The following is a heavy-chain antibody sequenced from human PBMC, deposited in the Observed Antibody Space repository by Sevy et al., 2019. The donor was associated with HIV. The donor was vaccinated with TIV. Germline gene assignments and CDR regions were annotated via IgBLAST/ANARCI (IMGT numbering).Heavy chain of an antibody. D-gene: IGHD3-10*01. J-gene: IGHJ6*02. Sequence: ASVKVSCKASGYTFTSYYMHWVRQAPGQGLEWMGIINPSGGSTSYAQKFQGRVTITRDTSTSTVYMELSSLRSEDTAVYYCARVLAQSPRLLWFGESPGGMDVWGQGTTVTVSS. CDR1: GYTFTSYY. CDR2: INPSGGST. V-gene: IGHV1-46*01. CDR3: ARVLAQSPRLLWFGESPGGMDV.